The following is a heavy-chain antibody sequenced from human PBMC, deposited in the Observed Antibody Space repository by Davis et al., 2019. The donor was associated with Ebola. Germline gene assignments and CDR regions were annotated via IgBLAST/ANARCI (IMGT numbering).Heavy chain of an antibody. CDR2: IKQDGSEN. Sequence: GGSLRLSCAASGFTFSSYWMTWVRQAPGKGLEWVANIKQDGSENYYVDSVKGRFTISRDNAKNSLYLQMNSLRAEDAAVYYCARERWLQLSTYYFDYWGQGTLVTVSS. D-gene: IGHD5-24*01. J-gene: IGHJ4*02. CDR3: ARERWLQLSTYYFDY. CDR1: GFTFSSYW. V-gene: IGHV3-7*03.